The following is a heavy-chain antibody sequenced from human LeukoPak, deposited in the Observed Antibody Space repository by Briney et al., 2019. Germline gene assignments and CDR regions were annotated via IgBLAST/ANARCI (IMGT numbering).Heavy chain of an antibody. CDR3: ARAGYDSSGYSSPYIDY. Sequence: SETLSLTCTVSGGSISSYYWSWIRQPPGKGLEWIGYIYYSGSTNYNPSLESRVTISVDTSKNQFSLKLSSVTAADTAVYYCARAGYDSSGYSSPYIDYWGQGTLVTVSS. V-gene: IGHV4-59*01. J-gene: IGHJ4*02. D-gene: IGHD3-22*01. CDR1: GGSISSYY. CDR2: IYYSGST.